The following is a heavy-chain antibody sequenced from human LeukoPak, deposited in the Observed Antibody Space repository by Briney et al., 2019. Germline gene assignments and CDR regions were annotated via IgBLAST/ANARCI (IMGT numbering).Heavy chain of an antibody. CDR2: ISGSGGST. D-gene: IGHD1-26*01. CDR1: GFTFSSYA. J-gene: IGHJ4*02. Sequence: GGSLRLSCAASGFTFSSYAMSWVRQAPGKGLEWVSAISGSGGSTYYADSVKGRFTISRDNSKNTLYLQMNSLRAEDTAVYYCAKDTRYSGSYYFVFDYWGQGTLVTVSS. CDR3: AKDTRYSGSYYFVFDY. V-gene: IGHV3-23*01.